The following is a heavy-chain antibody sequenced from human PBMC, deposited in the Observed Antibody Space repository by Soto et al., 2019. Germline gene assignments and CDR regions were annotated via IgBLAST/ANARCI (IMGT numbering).Heavy chain of an antibody. CDR3: AKALGLLRIGEHHCGMDV. CDR2: ISYDGSNK. V-gene: IGHV3-30*18. D-gene: IGHD3-10*01. J-gene: IGHJ6*02. CDR1: GFTFSSYG. Sequence: PGGSLRLSCAASGFTFSSYGMHWVRQAPGKGLEWVAVISYDGSNKYYADSVKGRFTTPRDNSKNTLYLQMNSLRAEDTAVYYSAKALGLLRIGEHHCGMDVWGQGTTVTVS.